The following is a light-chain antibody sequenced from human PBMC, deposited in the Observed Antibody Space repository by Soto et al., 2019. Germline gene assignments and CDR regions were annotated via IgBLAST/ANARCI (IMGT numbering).Light chain of an antibody. Sequence: QSVLTQPHSASGTPGQRVTISGSGRSSNIGSNTVNWYQQLPGTAPKLLIYSNNQRPSGVPDRFSGSKSGTSASLAISGLQSEDEPDYYCAAWDDSLNGLWVFGGGTKLTVL. CDR3: AAWDDSLNGLWV. CDR2: SNN. CDR1: SSNIGSNT. V-gene: IGLV1-44*01. J-gene: IGLJ3*02.